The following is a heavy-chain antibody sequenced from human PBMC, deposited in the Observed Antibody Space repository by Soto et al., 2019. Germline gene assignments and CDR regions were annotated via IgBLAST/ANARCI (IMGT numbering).Heavy chain of an antibody. D-gene: IGHD1-26*01. CDR2: ISYDGSNK. CDR3: AKEGPRTRSYYGSHIDY. Sequence: GGSLRLSCAASGFTFSSYGMHWVRQAPGKGLEWVAVISYDGSNKYYADSVKGRFTISRDNSKNTLYLQMNSLRAEDTAVYYCAKEGPRTRSYYGSHIDYWGQGTLVTVSS. J-gene: IGHJ4*02. V-gene: IGHV3-30*18. CDR1: GFTFSSYG.